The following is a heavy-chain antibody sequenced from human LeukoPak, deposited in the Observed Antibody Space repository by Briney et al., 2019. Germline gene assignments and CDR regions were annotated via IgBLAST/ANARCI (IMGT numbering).Heavy chain of an antibody. CDR2: INHIGST. V-gene: IGHV4-34*01. CDR1: GGSFSGYY. Sequence: SETLSLTCAVYGGSFSGYYWSWIRQPPGKGLEWIGEINHIGSTNYNPSLKSRVTISVDTSKNQFSLKLSSVTAADTAVYYCARHFYGRPIDYWGQGTLVTVSS. J-gene: IGHJ4*02. CDR3: ARHFYGRPIDY. D-gene: IGHD2/OR15-2a*01.